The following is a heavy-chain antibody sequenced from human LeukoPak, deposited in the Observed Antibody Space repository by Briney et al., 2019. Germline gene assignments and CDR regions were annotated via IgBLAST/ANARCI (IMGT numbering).Heavy chain of an antibody. J-gene: IGHJ4*02. CDR2: IYSGGST. D-gene: IGHD6-6*01. V-gene: IGHV3-53*01. CDR3: ARGRSSSVSFDY. CDR1: GFTVSSNY. Sequence: GGSLRLSCAASGFTVSSNYMSWVRQAPGKGLEWVSVIYSGGSTYYADSVKGRFTISRDNSKNTLYLQMNSLRAEDTAVYYCARGRSSSVSFDYWGQGTLVTVSS.